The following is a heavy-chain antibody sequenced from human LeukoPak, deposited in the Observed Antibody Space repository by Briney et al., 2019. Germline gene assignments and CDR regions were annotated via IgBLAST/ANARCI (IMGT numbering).Heavy chain of an antibody. D-gene: IGHD3-22*01. J-gene: IGHJ3*02. Sequence: GGSLRLSCAASGFTFSSYAMSWVRQAPGKGLEWASAISGSSGNTYYADSVKGRFTISRDNSKNTLYLQMNGLRAEDTAVYYCAKGVVVVIPSDALDIWGQGTMVIVSP. V-gene: IGHV3-23*01. CDR3: AKGVVVVIPSDALDI. CDR2: ISGSSGNT. CDR1: GFTFSSYA.